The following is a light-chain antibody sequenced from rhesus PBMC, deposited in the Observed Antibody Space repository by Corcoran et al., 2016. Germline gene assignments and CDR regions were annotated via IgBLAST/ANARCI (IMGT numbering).Light chain of an antibody. CDR1: QGMSYW. CDR2: RAS. Sequence: DIQMTQSLSSLSASLVDRVTISCRASQGMSYWLAGYQQKPGKAPNLLIYRASNLEAGVPSRFSGSGSGTDFTLTISRLHSEAIATYYCHQHIHFPYTFGQGTKVKI. V-gene: IGKV1-69*01. CDR3: HQHIHFPYT. J-gene: IGKJ2*01.